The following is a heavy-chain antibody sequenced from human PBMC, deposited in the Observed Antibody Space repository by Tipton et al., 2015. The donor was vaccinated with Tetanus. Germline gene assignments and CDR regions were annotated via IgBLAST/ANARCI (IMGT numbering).Heavy chain of an antibody. CDR3: ARGLLFKTGTYFYYYYGMDV. CDR2: INHSGST. D-gene: IGHD1-1*01. CDR1: GGSFSGYY. V-gene: IGHV4-34*01. Sequence: TLSLTCAVYGGSFSGYYWSWIRQPPGKGLEWIGEINHSGSTNYNPSLKSRVTISVDTSKNQFSLKLSSVTAADTAVYYCARGLLFKTGTYFYYYYGMDVWGQGTTVTVSS. J-gene: IGHJ6*02.